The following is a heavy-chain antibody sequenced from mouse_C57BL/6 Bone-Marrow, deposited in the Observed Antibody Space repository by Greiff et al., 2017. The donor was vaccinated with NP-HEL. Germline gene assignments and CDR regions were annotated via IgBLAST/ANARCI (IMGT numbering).Heavy chain of an antibody. Sequence: EVMLVESGGDLVKPGGSLKLSCAASGFTFSSYGMSWVRQTPDKRLEWVATISSGGSYTYYPDSVKGRFTISRDNAKNTLYLQMSSLKSEDTAMYYCARHLYYGSSYGWYFDVWGTGTTVTVSS. CDR3: ARHLYYGSSYGWYFDV. CDR2: ISSGGSYT. CDR1: GFTFSSYG. J-gene: IGHJ1*03. D-gene: IGHD1-1*01. V-gene: IGHV5-6*01.